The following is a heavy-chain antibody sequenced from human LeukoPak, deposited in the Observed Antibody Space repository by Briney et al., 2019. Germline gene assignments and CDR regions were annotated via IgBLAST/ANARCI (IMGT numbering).Heavy chain of an antibody. V-gene: IGHV3-23*01. CDR1: GFTFSSYV. CDR2: ISGSGGST. J-gene: IGHJ4*02. D-gene: IGHD3-10*01. Sequence: GGSLRLSCAASGFTFSSYVVNWGRQAPGKGLEWVSAISGSGGSTYYADSVKGRFTISRDNSKNTLYLQMNSLRAEDTAVYYCAKVVVRGGYLDHWGQGTLVTVSS. CDR3: AKVVVRGGYLDH.